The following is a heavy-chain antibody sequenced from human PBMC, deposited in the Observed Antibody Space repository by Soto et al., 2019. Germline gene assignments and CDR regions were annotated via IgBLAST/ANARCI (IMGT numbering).Heavy chain of an antibody. V-gene: IGHV3-30-3*01. CDR3: ARDTMDYSASSGYFTS. CDR1: GFTFSSYP. J-gene: IGHJ1*01. CDR2: ISYDGTSQ. D-gene: IGHD3-22*01. Sequence: LRLSCAASGFTFSSYPMHWVRQTPGKGLEWVALISYDGTSQYYADSVKGRFTISRDNSKNRLYLQMNSLRTEDSAVYYCARDTMDYSASSGYFTSWGQGNLVTVSS.